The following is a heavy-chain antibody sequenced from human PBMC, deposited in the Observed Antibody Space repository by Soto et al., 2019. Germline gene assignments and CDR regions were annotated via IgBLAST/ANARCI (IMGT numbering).Heavy chain of an antibody. CDR3: ARGTYYDFWSGYSLRTYYYMDV. Sequence: SETLSLTCTVSGGSISSYYWSWIRQPPGKGLEWIGYIYYSGSTNYNPSLKSRVTISVDTSKNQFSLKLSSVTAADTAVYYCARGTYYDFWSGYSLRTYYYMDVWGKGTTVTVSS. CDR1: GGSISSYY. J-gene: IGHJ6*03. D-gene: IGHD3-3*01. CDR2: IYYSGST. V-gene: IGHV4-59*01.